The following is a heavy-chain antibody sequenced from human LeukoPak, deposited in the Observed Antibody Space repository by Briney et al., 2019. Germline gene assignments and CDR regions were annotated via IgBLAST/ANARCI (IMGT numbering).Heavy chain of an antibody. Sequence: SVKVSCKASGGTFSSYAISWVRQAPGQGLEWMGRIIPILGIANYAQKFQGRVTITTDESTSTAYMELSSLRPEDSAVYYCAGFFYDNSGDAFNIWGQGTMVTVSS. CDR2: IIPILGIA. D-gene: IGHD3-22*01. V-gene: IGHV1-69*04. CDR1: GGTFSSYA. CDR3: AGFFYDNSGDAFNI. J-gene: IGHJ3*02.